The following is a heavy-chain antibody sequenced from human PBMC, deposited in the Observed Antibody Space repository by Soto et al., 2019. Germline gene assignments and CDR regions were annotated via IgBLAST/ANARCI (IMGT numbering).Heavy chain of an antibody. CDR3: ARGRREVTMVRGAFDY. J-gene: IGHJ4*02. CDR1: GGSFSGYY. Sequence: QVQLQQWGAGLLKPSETLSLTCAVYGGSFSGYYWCWIRQPPGKGLEWIGEINHSGSTNYNPSLKCRVTISVDTSKNQFSLKLSSVTAADTAVYYCARGRREVTMVRGAFDYWGQGTLVTVSS. D-gene: IGHD3-10*01. CDR2: INHSGST. V-gene: IGHV4-34*01.